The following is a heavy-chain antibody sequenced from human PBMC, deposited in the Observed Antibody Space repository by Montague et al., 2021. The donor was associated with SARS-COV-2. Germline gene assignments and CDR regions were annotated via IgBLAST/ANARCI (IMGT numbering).Heavy chain of an antibody. D-gene: IGHD1-20*01. Sequence: SETLSLTCTVSGGSISSSSYYWGWLRQPPGKGLEWVGSNYYSGSTYYTPSLKSRVTTSVETSKNQFSLKLSSVTAADTAVYYCARRVTGTTVHYYYYGMDVWGQGTTVTVSS. CDR1: GGSISSSSYY. CDR2: NYYSGST. J-gene: IGHJ6*02. V-gene: IGHV4-39*01. CDR3: ARRVTGTTVHYYYYGMDV.